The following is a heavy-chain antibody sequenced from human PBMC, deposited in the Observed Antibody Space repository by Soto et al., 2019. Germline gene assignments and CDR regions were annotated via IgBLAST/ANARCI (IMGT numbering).Heavy chain of an antibody. V-gene: IGHV4-30-4*01. Sequence: QVQLQESGPGLVKPSQTLSLTCSVSGGSISSGDYYWSWIRQPPGKGLEWIGYIYYSGGTYYNPSLKSRVTISVDTSKNQFSLKLSSVTAADTAVYYCASLLDRDTAMAPFDYWGQGTLVTVSS. D-gene: IGHD5-18*01. CDR1: GGSISSGDYY. CDR3: ASLLDRDTAMAPFDY. CDR2: IYYSGGT. J-gene: IGHJ4*02.